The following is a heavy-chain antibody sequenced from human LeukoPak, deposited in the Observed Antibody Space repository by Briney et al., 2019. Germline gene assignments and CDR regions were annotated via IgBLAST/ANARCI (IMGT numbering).Heavy chain of an antibody. Sequence: SETLSLTCAVYGGSFSGYYWSWIRQPPGKGLEWIGEINHSGSTNYNPSLKSRVTISVDTSKNQFSLKLSSVTAADTAVYYCARDADKCGGDCYENWFDPWGQGTLVTVSS. V-gene: IGHV4-34*01. D-gene: IGHD2-21*02. CDR2: INHSGST. CDR3: ARDADKCGGDCYENWFDP. CDR1: GGSFSGYY. J-gene: IGHJ5*02.